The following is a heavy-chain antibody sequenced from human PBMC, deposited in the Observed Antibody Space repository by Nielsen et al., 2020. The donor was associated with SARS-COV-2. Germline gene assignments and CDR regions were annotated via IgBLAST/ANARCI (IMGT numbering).Heavy chain of an antibody. CDR1: GDSVSSNSAA. D-gene: IGHD4-17*01. Sequence: SETLSLTRAISGDSVSSNSAAWNWIRQSPSRGLEWLGRTYYRSKRYNDYAVSVKSRITINPDTSKNQFSLQLNSVTPEDTAVYYCARDQTTVTPHFDYWGQGTLVTVSS. CDR2: TYYRSKRYN. V-gene: IGHV6-1*01. CDR3: ARDQTTVTPHFDY. J-gene: IGHJ4*02.